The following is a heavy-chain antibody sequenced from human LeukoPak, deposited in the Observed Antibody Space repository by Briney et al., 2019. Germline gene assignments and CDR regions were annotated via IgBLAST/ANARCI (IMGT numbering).Heavy chain of an antibody. CDR3: ARDDRYGSGTLGKRFDP. CDR1: GFTFTSFG. Sequence: PGGSLRLSCVASGFTFTSFGMNWVRQAPGKGLEWVSSITHGGQIYYADSVKGRFTISRDNTKNSVYLQMDNLRDDDTAVYFCARDDRYGSGTLGKRFDPWGQGTLVSVSS. CDR2: ITHGGQI. D-gene: IGHD3-10*01. J-gene: IGHJ5*02. V-gene: IGHV3-21*01.